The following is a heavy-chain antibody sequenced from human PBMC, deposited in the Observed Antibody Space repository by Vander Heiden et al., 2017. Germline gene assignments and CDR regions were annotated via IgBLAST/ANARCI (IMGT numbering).Heavy chain of an antibody. CDR2: IDTSGST. D-gene: IGHD3-16*01. J-gene: IGHJ3*02. CDR3: ARNRVGYSYALGAFDI. Sequence: QVQLQGSCPGLVKPSETLSLTCTVSGGSISSFYCNWIRQPAGKGLEWIGRIDTSGSTNYNPSLKSRVTMSVDTSKKQFSLKLSSVTAADTAVYYCARNRVGYSYALGAFDIWGQGTMVNVSS. CDR1: GGSISSFY. V-gene: IGHV4-4*07.